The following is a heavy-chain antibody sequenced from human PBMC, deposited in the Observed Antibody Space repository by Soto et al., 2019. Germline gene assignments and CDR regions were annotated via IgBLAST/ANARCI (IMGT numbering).Heavy chain of an antibody. CDR3: ARFVVVAAHYYYYYMDV. V-gene: IGHV4-39*01. J-gene: IGHJ6*03. CDR1: GGSISSSSYY. D-gene: IGHD2-15*01. CDR2: IYYSGSA. Sequence: SSETLSLTCTVSGGSISSSSYYWGWIRQPPGKGLEWIGSIYYSGSAYYNPSLKSRVTISVDTSKNQFSLKLSSVTAADTAVYYCARFVVVAAHYYYYYMDVWGKGTTVTVSS.